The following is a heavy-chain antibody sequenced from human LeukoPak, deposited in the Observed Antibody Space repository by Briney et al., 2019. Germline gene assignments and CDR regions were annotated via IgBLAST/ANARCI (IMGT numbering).Heavy chain of an antibody. CDR2: MNPNSGNT. Sequence: GASVKVSCKASGYTFTSYDINWVRQATGQGLEWMGWMNPNSGNTGYAQKFQGRVTMTRNTSISTAYMELSSLRSEDTAVYYCARTGTASRNYYYYYVDVWGKGTTVTVSS. D-gene: IGHD1-1*01. CDR1: GYTFTSYD. V-gene: IGHV1-8*01. J-gene: IGHJ6*03. CDR3: ARTGTASRNYYYYYVDV.